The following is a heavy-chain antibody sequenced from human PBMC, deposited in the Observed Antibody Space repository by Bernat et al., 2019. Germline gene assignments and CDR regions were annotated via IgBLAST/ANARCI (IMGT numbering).Heavy chain of an antibody. V-gene: IGHV3-7*01. CDR2: INEGGSAT. CDR3: ARGMIGGPSTKN. D-gene: IGHD3-16*01. J-gene: IGHJ4*02. CDR1: GFTFSSYW. Sequence: EVQLLESGGGLVQPGGSLRLSCAASGFTFSSYWMTWVRQAPGKGLEWVANINEGGSATYYVDSVRGRFTISRDNDRNSLYLQMNSLRAEDTAVYYCARGMIGGPSTKNWGQGTLVTVSS.